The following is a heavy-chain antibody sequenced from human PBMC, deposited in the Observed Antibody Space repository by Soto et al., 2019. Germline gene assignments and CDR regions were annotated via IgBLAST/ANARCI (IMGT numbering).Heavy chain of an antibody. CDR3: AGSGYYPNYFDY. Sequence: SETLSLTCAVSGGSISSGEYSWSWIRQPPGKGLEWIGYIYHSGSTYYNPSLKSRVTISVDRSKNQFSLKLSSVTAADTAVYYFAGSGYYPNYFDYCGQGTLVTVSS. CDR2: IYHSGST. J-gene: IGHJ4*02. V-gene: IGHV4-30-2*01. D-gene: IGHD3-22*01. CDR1: GGSISSGEYS.